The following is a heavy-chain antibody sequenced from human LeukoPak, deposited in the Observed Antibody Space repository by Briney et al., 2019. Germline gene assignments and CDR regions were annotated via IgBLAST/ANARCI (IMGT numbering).Heavy chain of an antibody. CDR1: GGSFSGYY. V-gene: IGHV4-59*10. CDR2: IYTSEST. J-gene: IGHJ4*02. CDR3: ARGLWFGDENPPYFDY. D-gene: IGHD3-10*01. Sequence: SETLPLTCAVYGGSFSGYYWSWIRQPAGRGREWIGRIYTSESTNYNPSLKSRVTISVDTSRNQFSLKLSSVTAAHTAVYYCARGLWFGDENPPYFDYWGQGILVTVSS.